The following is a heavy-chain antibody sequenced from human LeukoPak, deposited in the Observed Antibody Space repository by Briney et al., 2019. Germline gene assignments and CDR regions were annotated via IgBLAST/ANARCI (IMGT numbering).Heavy chain of an antibody. D-gene: IGHD1-7*01. CDR1: GGSISSYY. J-gene: IGHJ4*02. CDR3: ARGSRELYYFDY. Sequence: SETLSLTCTVSGGSISSYYWSWIRQPPGKGLEWIGYIYYSVSTKYNPSLKSRVTRSVDASKTQFSLKLNSVTAADTAVYYCARGSRELYYFDYWGQGTLVTVSS. CDR2: IYYSVST. V-gene: IGHV4-59*01.